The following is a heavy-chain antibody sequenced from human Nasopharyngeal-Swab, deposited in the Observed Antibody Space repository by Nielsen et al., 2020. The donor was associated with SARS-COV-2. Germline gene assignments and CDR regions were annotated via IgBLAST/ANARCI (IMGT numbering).Heavy chain of an antibody. J-gene: IGHJ6*02. CDR3: ARHGADCTNGVCQTYFYFRMDV. V-gene: IGHV4-59*08. D-gene: IGHD2-8*01. CDR1: GGSIRNSY. Sequence: ESLKISCTVSGGSIRNSYWSWIRQPPGKGLEWIGHIYSSGSTNSNPSLKSRVTISVDTSRNQFSLKLSSVAAADTAVYYCARHGADCTNGVCQTYFYFRMDVWGQGTTVSVSS. CDR2: IYSSGST.